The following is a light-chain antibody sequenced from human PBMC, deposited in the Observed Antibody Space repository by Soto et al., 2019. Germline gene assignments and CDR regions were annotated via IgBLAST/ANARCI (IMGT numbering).Light chain of an antibody. V-gene: IGKV3-15*01. CDR3: QQSNNWPYT. Sequence: EIVMTQSPATLSVSPGERATLSCRASQSVSDNLAWYQQKPGQAPRLLIYGASTRATGIPAMFSGSGSGAEFTLNISSLQSEDFAVYYCQQSNNWPYTFGQGTKLDIK. CDR1: QSVSDN. CDR2: GAS. J-gene: IGKJ2*01.